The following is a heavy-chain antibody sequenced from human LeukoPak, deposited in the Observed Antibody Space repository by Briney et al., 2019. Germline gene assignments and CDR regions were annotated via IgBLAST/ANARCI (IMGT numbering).Heavy chain of an antibody. CDR1: GFTFSSYA. J-gene: IGHJ6*04. V-gene: IGHV3-23*01. CDR3: AKDFEYGALAYYYYGMDV. CDR2: ISGSGGST. D-gene: IGHD4-17*01. Sequence: GGSLRLSCAASGFTFSSYAMSWVRQAPGKGLEWVSAISGSGGSTYYADSVKGRFTISRDNSKNTLYLQMNSLRAEDTAVYYCAKDFEYGALAYYYYGMDVWGKGTTVTVSS.